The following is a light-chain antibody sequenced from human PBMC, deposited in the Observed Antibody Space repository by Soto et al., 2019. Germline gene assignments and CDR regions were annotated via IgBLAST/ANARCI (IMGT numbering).Light chain of an antibody. Sequence: QSVLTQPASVSGSPGQSITISCTGTSSDVGGYNYVSWYQQHPGKAPKLMIYEVSNRPSGVSNRFSGSKSGNTASLTISGSQAGDEADYYCISYTGSSTSYVFGTGTKVTVL. J-gene: IGLJ1*01. CDR1: SSDVGGYNY. CDR3: ISYTGSSTSYV. V-gene: IGLV2-14*01. CDR2: EVS.